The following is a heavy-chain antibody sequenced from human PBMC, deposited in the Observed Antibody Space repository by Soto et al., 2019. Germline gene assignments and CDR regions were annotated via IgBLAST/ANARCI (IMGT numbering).Heavy chain of an antibody. D-gene: IGHD3-10*01. Sequence: GGSLRLSCAASGFTFSNAWMSWVRQAPGKGLEWVGRIKSKTDGGTTDYAAPVKGRFTISRDDSKNTLYLQMNSLKTEDTAVYYCTTDLWFGEERFDYWGQGTLVTVSS. CDR1: GFTFSNAW. J-gene: IGHJ4*02. CDR3: TTDLWFGEERFDY. CDR2: IKSKTDGGTT. V-gene: IGHV3-15*01.